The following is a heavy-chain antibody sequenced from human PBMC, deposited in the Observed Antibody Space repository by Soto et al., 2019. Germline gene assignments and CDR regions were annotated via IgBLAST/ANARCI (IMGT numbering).Heavy chain of an antibody. J-gene: IGHJ4*02. CDR1: GGSFSNYI. CDR3: ARGLFGPQWRVGFDT. V-gene: IGHV1-69*01. CDR2: TIPMFATA. Sequence: QVHLVQSGAEVKKPGSSVKVSCKASGGSFSNYIFSWVRQAHGQGLEWMGGTIPMFATAQYAQKLPGRVTITSDECKRTVYMDLTSLTAEDTSVYYCARGLFGPQWRVGFDTWGQGTLVNVAS. D-gene: IGHD6-19*01.